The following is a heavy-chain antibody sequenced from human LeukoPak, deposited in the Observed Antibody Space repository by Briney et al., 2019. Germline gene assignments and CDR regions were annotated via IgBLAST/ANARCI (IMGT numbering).Heavy chain of an antibody. J-gene: IGHJ4*02. CDR3: ARDDGGSTSFPGDY. D-gene: IGHD2-2*01. V-gene: IGHV1-2*02. CDR2: INPNSGDT. Sequence: GASVKISCKASGYTFTDYYLHWVRQAPGQGFEWMGWINPNSGDTNYAQKFQGRVTMTRDTSTSTAYMELSRLRSDDTAVYYCARDDGGSTSFPGDYWGQGTLVTVSS. CDR1: GYTFTDYY.